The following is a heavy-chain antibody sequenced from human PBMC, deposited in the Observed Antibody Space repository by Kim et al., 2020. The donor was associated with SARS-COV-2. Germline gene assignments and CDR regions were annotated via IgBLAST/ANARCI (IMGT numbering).Heavy chain of an antibody. CDR3: ARGVFEYSSTTEFDP. CDR2: INPNSGGT. J-gene: IGHJ5*02. D-gene: IGHD6-6*01. Sequence: ASVKVSCKASGYTFTGYYMHWVRQAPGQGLEWMGWINPNSGGTNYAQKFQGRVTMTRDTSISTAYMELSRLRSDDTAVYYCARGVFEYSSTTEFDPWGQGTLVTVSS. CDR1: GYTFTGYY. V-gene: IGHV1-2*02.